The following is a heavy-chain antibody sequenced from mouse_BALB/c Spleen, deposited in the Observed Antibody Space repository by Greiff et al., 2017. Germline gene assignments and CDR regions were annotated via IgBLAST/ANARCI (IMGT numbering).Heavy chain of an antibody. Sequence: EVQRVESGGGLVQPGGSLRLSCATSGFTFTVYYMSWVRQPPGKALEWLGFIRNKANGYTTEYSASVKGRFTISRENSQSILYLQVNTLRAEDSDSYYWAREDGCYFDDWGQGTTLTGSS. CDR2: IRNKANGYTT. J-gene: IGHJ2*01. D-gene: IGHD2-3*01. CDR1: GFTFTVYY. CDR3: AREDGCYFDD. V-gene: IGHV7-3*02.